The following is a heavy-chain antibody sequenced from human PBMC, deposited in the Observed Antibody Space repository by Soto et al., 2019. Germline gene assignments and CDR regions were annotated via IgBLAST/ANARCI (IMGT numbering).Heavy chain of an antibody. D-gene: IGHD2-2*01. CDR3: ARTRCSSTSCYWGYYGMDV. CDR1: GGSFSGYY. J-gene: IGHJ6*02. V-gene: IGHV4-34*01. Sequence: SETLSLTCAVYGGSFSGYYWSWIRQPPGKGLEWIGEINHSGSTNYNPSLKSRVTISVDTSKNQFSLKLRSVTAADTAVYYCARTRCSSTSCYWGYYGMDVWGQGTTVTVSS. CDR2: INHSGST.